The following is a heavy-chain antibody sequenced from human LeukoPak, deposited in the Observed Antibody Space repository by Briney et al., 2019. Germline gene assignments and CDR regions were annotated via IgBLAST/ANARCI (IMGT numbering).Heavy chain of an antibody. CDR1: GGSVSSGSYY. Sequence: SETLSLTCTVSGGSVSSGSYYWSWIRQPPGKGLEWIGYIYYSGSTSYNPSLKSRVTISVDTSKNQFSLKLSSVTAADTAVYYCARRTSGGGLFDYWGQGTLVTVSS. CDR2: IYYSGST. CDR3: ARRTSGGGLFDY. J-gene: IGHJ4*02. V-gene: IGHV4-61*01. D-gene: IGHD3-10*01.